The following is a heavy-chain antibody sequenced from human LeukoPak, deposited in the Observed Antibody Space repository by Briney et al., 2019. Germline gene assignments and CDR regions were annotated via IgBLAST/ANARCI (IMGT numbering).Heavy chain of an antibody. CDR3: ARHTYTYAKYYYYMDV. Sequence: PSETLSLTCTVSGGPISDTSHSWGWIRQPPGEGLEWIGSIYYSGTTYYNPSLNSRVTISVDTSKNQFSLELSFVTAADTALYYCARHTYTYAKYYYYMDVWGKGTTVTVSS. J-gene: IGHJ6*03. V-gene: IGHV4-39*01. CDR2: IYYSGTT. CDR1: GGPISDTSHS. D-gene: IGHD5-18*01.